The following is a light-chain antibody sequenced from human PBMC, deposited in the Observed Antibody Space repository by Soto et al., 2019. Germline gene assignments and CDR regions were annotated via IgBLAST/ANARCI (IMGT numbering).Light chain of an antibody. CDR1: SSDVGAYDY. CDR3: CSYAGSYNYV. J-gene: IGLJ1*01. Sequence: QSALTQPPSASGSPGQSVTISCTGTSSDVGAYDYVSWYQQHPGKAPKLMIYEVSKRPSGVPDRFSGSKSGNTASLTISGLQAEDEADYYCCSYAGSYNYVFGTGTKLTVL. V-gene: IGLV2-8*01. CDR2: EVS.